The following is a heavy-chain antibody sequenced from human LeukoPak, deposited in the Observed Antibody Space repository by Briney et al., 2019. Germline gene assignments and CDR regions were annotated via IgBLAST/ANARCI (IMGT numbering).Heavy chain of an antibody. J-gene: IGHJ6*03. CDR2: IIPIFGTT. CDR3: ARCPYSNYYYYYYMDV. V-gene: IGHV1-69*13. CDR1: GGTFSSYA. Sequence: SVKVSCKASGGTFSSYAISWVRQAPGQGLEWMGGIIPIFGTTNYAQKFQGRVTITADESTSTAYMELSSLRSEDTAVYYCARCPYSNYYYYYYMDVWGKGTTVTVSS. D-gene: IGHD4-11*01.